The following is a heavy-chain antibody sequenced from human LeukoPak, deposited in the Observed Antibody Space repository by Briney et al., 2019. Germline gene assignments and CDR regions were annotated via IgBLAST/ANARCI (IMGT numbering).Heavy chain of an antibody. J-gene: IGHJ5*02. Sequence: SQTLSLTCTVSGDSISSGSYYWSWIRQPAGKGLEWIGRIHISGSTNYNPSLKSRVTISVDTSKNQFSLKLSSMTAADTAVYYCARGNKSYYDFWSAQNWFDPWGQGTLVTVSS. V-gene: IGHV4-61*02. CDR1: GDSISSGSYY. CDR3: ARGNKSYYDFWSAQNWFDP. CDR2: IHISGST. D-gene: IGHD3-3*01.